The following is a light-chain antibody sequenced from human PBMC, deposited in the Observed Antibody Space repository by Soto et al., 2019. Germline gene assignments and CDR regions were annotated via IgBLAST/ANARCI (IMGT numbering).Light chain of an antibody. V-gene: IGLV2-11*01. Sequence: QSALTQPPSVSGSPGQSVTVSCTGTSSDVGTYTYVSWYQQHPGKAPKLIIYDVIKRPSGVPDRFSGSKSGNTASPTISGLQAEDEADYYCCSYAGSYTHVFGTGTKLTVL. CDR2: DVI. CDR3: CSYAGSYTHV. CDR1: SSDVGTYTY. J-gene: IGLJ1*01.